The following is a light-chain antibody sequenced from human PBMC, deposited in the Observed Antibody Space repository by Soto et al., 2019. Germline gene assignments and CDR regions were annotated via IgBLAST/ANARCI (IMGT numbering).Light chain of an antibody. CDR2: GAS. CDR3: PPYGGTPPT. CDR1: ESVSNNY. J-gene: IGKJ1*01. V-gene: IGKV3-20*01. Sequence: EIVLTQSPGTLSLSPGERATLSCRASESVSNNYLAWYQRKPGQAPRLLIYGASYRATDIPYRFSGSGSGTDFTLTIARLEAEDFAVYICPPYGGTPPTFGLGTKVEI.